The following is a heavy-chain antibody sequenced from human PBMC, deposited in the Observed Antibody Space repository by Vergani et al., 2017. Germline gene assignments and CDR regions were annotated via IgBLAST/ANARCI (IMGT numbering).Heavy chain of an antibody. V-gene: IGHV4-59*01. D-gene: IGHD1-26*01. CDR1: GGSISSYY. CDR3: ARGGYDAFDI. Sequence: QVQLQQWGAGLLKPSETLSLTCAVSGGSISSYYWSWIRQPPGKGLEWIGYIYYSGSTNYNPSLKSRVTISVDTSKNQFSLKLSSVTAADTAVYYCARGGYDAFDIWGQGTMVTVSS. CDR2: IYYSGST. J-gene: IGHJ3*02.